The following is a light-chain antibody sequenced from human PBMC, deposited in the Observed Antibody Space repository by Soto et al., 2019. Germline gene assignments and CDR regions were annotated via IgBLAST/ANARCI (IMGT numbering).Light chain of an antibody. V-gene: IGKV1-39*01. J-gene: IGKJ1*01. Sequence: DIPMTQSASSLSASVGDRLTITCRASQSISTYVNWYQQKPGKAPKVLIFGVSSLESGVPSRFRGSGSETDFTLTITTLQPEDFATYYCQQSYTTPRTVGQGTKVEIK. CDR2: GVS. CDR1: QSISTY. CDR3: QQSYTTPRT.